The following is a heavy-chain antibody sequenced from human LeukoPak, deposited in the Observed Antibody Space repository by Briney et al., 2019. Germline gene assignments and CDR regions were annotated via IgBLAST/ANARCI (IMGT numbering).Heavy chain of an antibody. CDR3: ARVRMFRWGYDGLGYYYYGMDV. CDR2: ISGSGGST. V-gene: IGHV3-23*01. Sequence: GGSLRLSCAASGFTFSSYAMSWVRQAPGKGLEWVSAISGSGGSTYYADSVKGRFTISRDNSKNTLYLQMNSLRAEDTAVYYCARVRMFRWGYDGLGYYYYGMDVWGQGTTVTVSS. D-gene: IGHD5-12*01. CDR1: GFTFSSYA. J-gene: IGHJ6*02.